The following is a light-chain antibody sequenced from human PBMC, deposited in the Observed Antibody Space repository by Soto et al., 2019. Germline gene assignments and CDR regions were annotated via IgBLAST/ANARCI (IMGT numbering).Light chain of an antibody. Sequence: STCSFMSSQSVSSYLAWYQQKPGQAPRLLIYDASNRATGIQARFSGSGSGTDFTLTISSLEPEDFAVYYCQQRSNGLLIRFGQGTRPEIK. J-gene: IGKJ5*01. CDR1: QSVSSY. CDR3: QQRSNGLLIR. V-gene: IGKV3-11*01. CDR2: DAS.